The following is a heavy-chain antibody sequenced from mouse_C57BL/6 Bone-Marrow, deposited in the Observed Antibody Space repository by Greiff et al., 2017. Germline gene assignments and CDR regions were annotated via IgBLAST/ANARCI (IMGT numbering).Heavy chain of an antibody. CDR1: GFTFSDFY. V-gene: IGHV7-1*01. CDR3: ARDEGDSYAMDY. J-gene: IGHJ4*01. Sequence: DVKLVESGGGLVQSGRSLRLSCATSGFTFSDFYMEWVRQAPGKGLEWIAASRNKANDYTTEYSASVKGRFIVSRDTSQSILYLQMNALRAEDTAIYYCARDEGDSYAMDYWGQGTSVTVSS. CDR2: SRNKANDYTT.